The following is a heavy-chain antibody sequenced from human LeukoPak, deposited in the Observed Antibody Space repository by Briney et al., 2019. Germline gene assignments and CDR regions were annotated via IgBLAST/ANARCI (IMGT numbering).Heavy chain of an antibody. J-gene: IGHJ6*02. Sequence: SGTLSLTCAVSGGSISSSNWWSWVRQPPGKGLEWIGEIYHSGSTNYNPSLKSRVTISVDKSKNQFSLKLSSVTAADTAVYYCARVSIDFWSGYWYYYGMDVWGQGTTVTVSS. CDR1: GGSISSSNW. D-gene: IGHD3-3*01. CDR3: ARVSIDFWSGYWYYYGMDV. CDR2: IYHSGST. V-gene: IGHV4-4*02.